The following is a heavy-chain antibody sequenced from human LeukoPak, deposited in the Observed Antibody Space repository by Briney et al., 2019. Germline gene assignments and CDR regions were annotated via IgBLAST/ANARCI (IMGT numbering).Heavy chain of an antibody. CDR3: ARDLTPSLGWFDP. V-gene: IGHV4-4*07. CDR2: LHASGGA. Sequence: SETLSLTCNVSGDSFSSYFWSWIRQPAGKGLEWIGRLHASGGANYNPSLKSRVTMSVDTSKNQFSLKLSSVTAADTAVYYCARDLTPSLGWFDPWGQGTLVTVSS. CDR1: GDSFSSYF. J-gene: IGHJ5*02. D-gene: IGHD3-10*01.